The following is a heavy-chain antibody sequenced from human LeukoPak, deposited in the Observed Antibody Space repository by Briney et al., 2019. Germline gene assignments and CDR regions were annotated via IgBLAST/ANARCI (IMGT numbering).Heavy chain of an antibody. V-gene: IGHV5-51*01. Sequence: GESLKISCKGSGYSFTSYWIGWVRQMPGKGLEWMEIIYPGDSDTRYSPSFQGQVTISADKSISTAYLQWSSLKASDTAMYYCATLVPATARGVDYWGQGTLVTVSS. J-gene: IGHJ4*02. CDR1: GYSFTSYW. CDR3: ATLVPATARGVDY. CDR2: IYPGDSDT. D-gene: IGHD2-15*01.